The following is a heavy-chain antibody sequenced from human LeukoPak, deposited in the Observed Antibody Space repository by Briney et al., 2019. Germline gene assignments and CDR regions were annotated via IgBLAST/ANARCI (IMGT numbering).Heavy chain of an antibody. J-gene: IGHJ5*02. CDR3: ARERGLYGDNFLPWFDP. D-gene: IGHD4-17*01. Sequence: PGGSLRLSCAASGFTFSSYGMHWVRQAPGKGLEWVAVIWYDGSNKYYADSVKGRFTISRDNSKNTLYLQMNSLRAEDTAVYYCARERGLYGDNFLPWFDPWGQGTLVTVSS. CDR2: IWYDGSNK. V-gene: IGHV3-33*01. CDR1: GFTFSSYG.